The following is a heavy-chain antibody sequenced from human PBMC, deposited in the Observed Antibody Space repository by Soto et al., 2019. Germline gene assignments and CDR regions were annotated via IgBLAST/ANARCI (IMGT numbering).Heavy chain of an antibody. V-gene: IGHV1-69*01. J-gene: IGHJ5*02. CDR3: ARDRVREMATITHWFDP. D-gene: IGHD5-12*01. CDR1: GGTFSSYA. Sequence: QVQLVQSGAEVKKPGSSVKVSCKASGGTFSSYAISWVRQAPGQGLEWMGGIIPIFGTANYAQKFQGRVTITADESTSTAYMELSSLRSEDTAVYYCARDRVREMATITHWFDPWGQGTLVTVSS. CDR2: IIPIFGTA.